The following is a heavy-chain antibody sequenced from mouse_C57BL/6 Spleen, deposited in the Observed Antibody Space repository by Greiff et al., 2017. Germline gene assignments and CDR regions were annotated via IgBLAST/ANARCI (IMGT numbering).Heavy chain of an antibody. Sequence: EVKLVESGEGLVKPGGSLKLSCAASGFTFSSYAMSWVRQTPEKRLEWVAYISSGGDYIYYADTVKGRFTISRDNARNTLYQQMSSLKSEDTAMYYCTREGGYDGIAYWGQGTLVTVSA. J-gene: IGHJ3*01. D-gene: IGHD2-2*01. CDR3: TREGGYDGIAY. V-gene: IGHV5-9-1*02. CDR2: ISSGGDYI. CDR1: GFTFSSYA.